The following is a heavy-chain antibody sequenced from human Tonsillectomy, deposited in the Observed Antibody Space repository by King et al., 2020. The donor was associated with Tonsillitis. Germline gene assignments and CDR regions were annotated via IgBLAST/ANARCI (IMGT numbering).Heavy chain of an antibody. J-gene: IGHJ1*01. CDR1: GVSISTNTYY. D-gene: IGHD3-22*01. CDR2: IHYSGRT. CDR3: ATLSGGYEYFQH. Sequence: QLQESGPGLVKPSETLSLTCTVSGVSISTNTYYWDCVRHPPRKGLQWIGSIHYSGRTYSNPSLKSRVTISVERSKNHFSLYLGSVTAADTAVYYCATLSGGYEYFQHWGQGTLVTFSS. V-gene: IGHV4-39*01.